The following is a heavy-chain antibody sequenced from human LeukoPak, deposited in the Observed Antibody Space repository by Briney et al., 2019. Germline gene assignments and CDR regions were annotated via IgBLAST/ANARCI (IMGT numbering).Heavy chain of an antibody. CDR3: ARDRYYDSSGPH. CDR1: GFTFSSYW. J-gene: IGHJ4*02. V-gene: IGHV3-7*01. Sequence: GGSLRLSCAASGFTFSSYWLTWVRQAPGKGLEWVANIKEDGNEMYYVDSVKGRFTISRDNAKNSLYLQMNSLRAEDTAVYYCARDRYYDSSGPHWGQGTLVTVSS. CDR2: IKEDGNEM. D-gene: IGHD3-22*01.